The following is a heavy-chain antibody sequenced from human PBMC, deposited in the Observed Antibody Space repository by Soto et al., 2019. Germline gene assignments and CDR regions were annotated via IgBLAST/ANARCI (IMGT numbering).Heavy chain of an antibody. CDR3: ARAPYGDSVDY. Sequence: SETLSLTCTVSGGSISSYYWSWIRQPPGKGLEWIGYIYYSGSTNYNPSLKSRVTISVDTSKNQFSLKLSSVTAADTAVYYCARAPYGDSVDYWGQGTLVTVSS. D-gene: IGHD4-17*01. J-gene: IGHJ4*02. CDR1: GGSISSYY. V-gene: IGHV4-59*01. CDR2: IYYSGST.